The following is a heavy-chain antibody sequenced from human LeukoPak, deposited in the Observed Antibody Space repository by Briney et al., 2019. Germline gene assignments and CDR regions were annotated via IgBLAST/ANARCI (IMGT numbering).Heavy chain of an antibody. Sequence: SETLSLTCAVYGGSFSAYYWSWIRQPPGKGLEWIGEINHSGSTNYNPSLKSRVTISVDTSKNQFSLKLSSVTAADTAVYYCARADSGYFDYWGQGTLVTVSS. J-gene: IGHJ4*02. CDR1: GGSFSAYY. V-gene: IGHV4-34*01. CDR2: INHSGST. CDR3: ARADSGYFDY. D-gene: IGHD3/OR15-3a*01.